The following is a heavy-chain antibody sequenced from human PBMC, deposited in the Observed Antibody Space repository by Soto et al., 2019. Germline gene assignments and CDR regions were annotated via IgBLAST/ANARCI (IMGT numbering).Heavy chain of an antibody. CDR1: GFTFNTYG. CDR3: AXDPGMVRGVVVFDN. D-gene: IGHD3-10*01. V-gene: IGHV3-48*01. CDR2: ISSSSTTI. Sequence: PGGSLRLSCAASGFTFNTYGMNWLRQTPGRGLEWVAYISSSSTTIYYADSVKGRFTISRDNAKYSLYLQINSLRAEDTGLYYYAXDPGMVRGVVVFDNWGQGTLVTVSS. J-gene: IGHJ4*02.